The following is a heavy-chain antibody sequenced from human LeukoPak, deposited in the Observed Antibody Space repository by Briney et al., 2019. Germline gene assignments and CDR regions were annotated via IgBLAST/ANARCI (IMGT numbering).Heavy chain of an antibody. CDR2: IYYSGST. D-gene: IGHD6-19*01. CDR3: ARHQPYSSGWYPDY. J-gene: IGHJ4*02. V-gene: IGHV4-39*01. Sequence: SETLSLTCTVSGGSVSSSSYYWGWIRQPPGKGWEWIGNIYYSGSTYCNPSLKSRVTISVDTSKNQFSLKLSSVTAADTAVYYCARHQPYSSGWYPDYWGQGTLVTVSS. CDR1: GGSVSSSSYY.